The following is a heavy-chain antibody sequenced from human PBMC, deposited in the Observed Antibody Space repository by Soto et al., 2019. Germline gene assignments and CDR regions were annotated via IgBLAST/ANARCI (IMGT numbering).Heavy chain of an antibody. D-gene: IGHD6-19*01. CDR1: GYTFTDYY. CDR3: AREGGYSSGLGIDY. CDR2: INPNSGVT. V-gene: IGHV1-2*04. J-gene: IGHJ4*02. Sequence: QVQLVQSGAEVKKPGASVKVSCKASGYTFTDYYMHWVRQAPGQGLEWMGWINPNSGVTNYAQKFKDWVTMTTDTSISTAYMGLRRLRSDDTAVYYCAREGGYSSGLGIDYWGQGTLVTVSS.